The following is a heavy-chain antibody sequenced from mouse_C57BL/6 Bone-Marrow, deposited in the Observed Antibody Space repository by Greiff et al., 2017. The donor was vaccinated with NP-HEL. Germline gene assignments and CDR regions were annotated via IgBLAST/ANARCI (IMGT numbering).Heavy chain of an antibody. Sequence: QVQLKQPGAELVRPGTSVKLSCKASGYTFTSYWMHWVKQRPGQGLEWIGVIDPSDSYTNYNQKFKGKATLTVDTSSSTAYMQLSSLTSEDSAVYYCARGPPLLYQLRDYFDYWGQGTTLTVSS. V-gene: IGHV1-59*01. J-gene: IGHJ2*01. CDR3: ARGPPLLYQLRDYFDY. D-gene: IGHD2-1*01. CDR2: IDPSDSYT. CDR1: GYTFTSYW.